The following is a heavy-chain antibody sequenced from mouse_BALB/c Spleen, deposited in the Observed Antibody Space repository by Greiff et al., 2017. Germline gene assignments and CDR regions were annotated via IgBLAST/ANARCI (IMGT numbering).Heavy chain of an antibody. CDR3: ASVYYGNYDYYAMDY. V-gene: IGHV1S137*01. Sequence: QVQLQQSGAELVRPGVSVKISCKGSGYTFTDYAMHWVKQSHAKSLEWIGVISTYYGDASYNLKFKGKATMTVDKSSSTAYMELARLTSEDSAIYYCASVYYGNYDYYAMDYWGQGTSVTVSS. D-gene: IGHD2-1*01. CDR2: ISTYYGDA. J-gene: IGHJ4*01. CDR1: GYTFTDYA.